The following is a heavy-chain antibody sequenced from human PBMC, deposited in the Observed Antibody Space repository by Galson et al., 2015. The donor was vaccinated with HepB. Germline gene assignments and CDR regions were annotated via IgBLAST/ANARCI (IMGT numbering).Heavy chain of an antibody. CDR3: AKDRLVGATAYYYCMDV. CDR1: GFTFSSYG. D-gene: IGHD1-26*01. Sequence: SLRLSCAASGFTFSSYGMHWVRQAPGKGLEWVAVISYDGSNKYYADSVKGRFTISRDNSKNTLYLQMNSLRAEDTAVYYCAKDRLVGATAYYYCMDVWGKGTTVTVSS. J-gene: IGHJ6*03. V-gene: IGHV3-30*18. CDR2: ISYDGSNK.